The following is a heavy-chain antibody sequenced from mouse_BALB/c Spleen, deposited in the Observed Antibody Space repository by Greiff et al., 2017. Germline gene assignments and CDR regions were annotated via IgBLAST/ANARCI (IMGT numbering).Heavy chain of an antibody. CDR2: IDPANGNT. J-gene: IGHJ4*01. D-gene: IGHD6-1*01. V-gene: IGHV14-3*02. CDR1: GFNIKDTY. CDR3: ACGQMFLYAMDY. Sequence: EVQRVESGAELVKPGASVKLSCTASGFNIKDTYMHWVKQRPEQGLEWIGRIDPANGNTKYDPKFQGKATITADTSSNTAYLQLSSLTSEDTAVYYCACGQMFLYAMDYWGQGTSVTVSS.